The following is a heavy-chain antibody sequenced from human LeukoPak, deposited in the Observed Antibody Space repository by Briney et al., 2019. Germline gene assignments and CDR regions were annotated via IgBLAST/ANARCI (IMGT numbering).Heavy chain of an antibody. D-gene: IGHD3-10*01. V-gene: IGHV3-23*01. J-gene: IGHJ6*02. CDR2: ISGSGGST. Sequence: PGGSLRLSCAASGFTFSSYAMSWVRQAPGKGLEWVSLISGSGGSTYYADSVMGRFTISRDNSKNTLFLQMNSLRGEDTAVYYCANVRWVVRGARGMDVWGQGTTVTVS. CDR3: ANVRWVVRGARGMDV. CDR1: GFTFSSYA.